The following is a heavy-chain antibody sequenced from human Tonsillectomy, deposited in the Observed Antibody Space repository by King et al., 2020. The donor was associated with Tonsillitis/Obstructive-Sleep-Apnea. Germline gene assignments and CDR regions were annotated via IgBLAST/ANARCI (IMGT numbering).Heavy chain of an antibody. J-gene: IGHJ3*02. CDR2: IHYSGST. Sequence: QLQESGPGLVKPSETLSLTCTVSGGSISSSYCSWIRQPPGKGLEWIWDIHYSGSTNYNPSLKSRVTISLDTSKNQFSLKLSSVTAADTAVYYCARDMVLEAGGDAFDIWGQGTMVTVSS. D-gene: IGHD2-8*01. CDR1: GGSISSSY. CDR3: ARDMVLEAGGDAFDI. V-gene: IGHV4-59*01.